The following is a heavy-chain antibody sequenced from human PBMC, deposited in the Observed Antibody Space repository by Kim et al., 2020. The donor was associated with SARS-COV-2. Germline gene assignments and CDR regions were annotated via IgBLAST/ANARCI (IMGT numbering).Heavy chain of an antibody. CDR3: ARHSYSSGWYAGWKGGQIDY. CDR2: IYYSGST. V-gene: IGHV4-39*01. J-gene: IGHJ4*02. CDR1: GGSISSSSYY. D-gene: IGHD6-19*01. Sequence: SETLSLTCTVSGGSISSSSYYWGWIRQPPGKGLEWIGSIYYSGSTYYNPSLKSRVTISVDTSKNQFSLKLSSVTAADTAVYYCARHSYSSGWYAGWKGGQIDYWGQGTLVTVSS.